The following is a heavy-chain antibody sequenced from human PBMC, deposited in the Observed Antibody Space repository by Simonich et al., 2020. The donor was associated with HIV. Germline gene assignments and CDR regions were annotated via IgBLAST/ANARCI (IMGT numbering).Heavy chain of an antibody. V-gene: IGHV4-38-2*02. CDR1: GYSISSGYS. J-gene: IGHJ4*02. Sequence: QVQLQESGPGLVKPSETLSLTCAVSGYSISSGYSWGCIRQPPGKRLGWIGSISHSGSTSYNPSRKSRVAISVDTAKNQFSLRLRSVTAADTAVYYCAREGADTTMVNWGQGTLVTVSS. CDR2: ISHSGST. CDR3: AREGADTTMVN. D-gene: IGHD5-18*01.